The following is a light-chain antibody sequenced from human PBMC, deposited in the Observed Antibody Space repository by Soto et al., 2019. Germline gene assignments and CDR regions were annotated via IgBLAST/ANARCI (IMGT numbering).Light chain of an antibody. V-gene: IGKV1-12*01. Sequence: DIQMTQSPSSVSASVGDSVSITCRASQGISNWLAWYQQKPGRAPTLLIYTGSSLQSGVPSRFSGTGSGTDFTLTISSLQPEDVATYYCQQASSFPLTFGGGTKVEIK. CDR2: TGS. CDR1: QGISNW. J-gene: IGKJ4*01. CDR3: QQASSFPLT.